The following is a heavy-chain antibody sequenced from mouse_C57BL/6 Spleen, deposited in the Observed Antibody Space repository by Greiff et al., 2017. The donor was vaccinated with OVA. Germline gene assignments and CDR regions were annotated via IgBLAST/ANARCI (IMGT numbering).Heavy chain of an antibody. CDR1: GFNIKDSY. J-gene: IGHJ4*01. CDR2: IDPEDGET. D-gene: IGHD1-1*01. V-gene: IGHV14-2*01. CDR3: ARDYGSSYYAMDY. Sequence: EVKLQESGAELVKPGASVKLSCTASGFNIKDSYMHWVKQRTEQGLEWIGRIDPEDGETKYAPKFQGKATITADTSSNTAYLQLSSLTSEDTAVYYCARDYGSSYYAMDYWGQGTSVTVSS.